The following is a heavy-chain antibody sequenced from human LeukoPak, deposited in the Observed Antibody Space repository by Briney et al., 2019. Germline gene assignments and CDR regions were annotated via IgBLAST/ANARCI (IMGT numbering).Heavy chain of an antibody. J-gene: IGHJ6*03. V-gene: IGHV4-61*02. Sequence: PSQTLSLTCTVSGGSISSGSYYWSWIRQPAGKGLEWIGRIYPSGSTNFSPSLKSRVIMSVDTSKNQFSLKLSSVTAADTAVYYCARVVGSGSVYYMDVWGKGTTVTVSS. D-gene: IGHD1-26*01. CDR1: GGSISSGSYY. CDR2: IYPSGST. CDR3: ARVVGSGSVYYMDV.